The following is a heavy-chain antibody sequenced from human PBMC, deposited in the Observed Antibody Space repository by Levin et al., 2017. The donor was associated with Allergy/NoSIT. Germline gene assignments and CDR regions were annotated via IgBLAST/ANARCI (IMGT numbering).Heavy chain of an antibody. J-gene: IGHJ4*02. Sequence: GGPLRLPCAASGFTFSTYWMHWVRQAPGMGLVWVSRINSDGSTTNNADSVKGRFTITRDNAKNTLYLQMNSLRAEDTAVYYCARERGDYWGQGTLVTVS. CDR2: INSDGSTT. CDR1: GFTFSTYW. V-gene: IGHV3-74*01. CDR3: ARERGDY.